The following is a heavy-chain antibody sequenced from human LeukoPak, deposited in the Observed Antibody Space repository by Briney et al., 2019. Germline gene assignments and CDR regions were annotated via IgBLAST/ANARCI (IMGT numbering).Heavy chain of an antibody. V-gene: IGHV4-31*03. Sequence: PSETLSLTCTVSGGSISSGGYSWSWIRQHPGKGLEWIGYIYYSGSTYYNPSLKSRVTISVDTSKNQFSLKLSSVTAADTAVYYCARWCGTSCYSPGGGYYFDYWGQGTLVTVSS. J-gene: IGHJ4*02. CDR3: ARWCGTSCYSPGGGYYFDY. CDR1: GGSISSGGYS. CDR2: IYYSGST. D-gene: IGHD2-2*01.